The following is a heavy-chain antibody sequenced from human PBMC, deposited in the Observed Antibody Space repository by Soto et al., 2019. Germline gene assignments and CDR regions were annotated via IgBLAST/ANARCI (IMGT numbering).Heavy chain of an antibody. CDR3: ARPYYFGSERLYWYFDL. V-gene: IGHV2-5*02. CDR1: GFSLSTSGVG. D-gene: IGHD3-10*01. CDR2: IYWDDDK. Sequence: QITLKESGPTLVKPTQTLTLTCTFSGFSLSTSGVGVGWIRQPPGKALEWLALIYWDDDKRYSPSLKSRLTITKDTSKKQVVLTMTNMDPVDTATYYCARPYYFGSERLYWYFDLWGRGTLVTVSS. J-gene: IGHJ2*01.